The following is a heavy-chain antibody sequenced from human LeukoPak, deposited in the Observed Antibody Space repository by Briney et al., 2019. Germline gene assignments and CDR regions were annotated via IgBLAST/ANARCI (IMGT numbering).Heavy chain of an antibody. CDR3: ASFYYYDTSAFDY. Sequence: ASVKVSCKASGYTFTGYYIHWVRQAPGQGLEWMGWINPNSGGTKYAQKFQGRVTMTRDTSITTAYMELSRVRSDDTAVYFCASFYYYDTSAFDYWGQGTLVPVSS. V-gene: IGHV1-2*02. J-gene: IGHJ4*02. CDR2: INPNSGGT. D-gene: IGHD3-22*01. CDR1: GYTFTGYY.